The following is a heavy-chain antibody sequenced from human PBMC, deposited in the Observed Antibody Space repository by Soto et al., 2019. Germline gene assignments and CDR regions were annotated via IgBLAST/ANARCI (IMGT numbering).Heavy chain of an antibody. D-gene: IGHD2-21*02. V-gene: IGHV3-23*01. Sequence: PGGSLSLSCAASGFSFTNFAMRWVRQAPGKGLEWVAGIGASGDITWYADSVKGRLSITRDNSKNTLYLQLSSLRFEDTVVYYCAKDDFTDRGDDYFDYWGPGTQVTVSS. CDR1: GFSFTNFA. CDR3: AKDDFTDRGDDYFDY. CDR2: IGASGDIT. J-gene: IGHJ4*02.